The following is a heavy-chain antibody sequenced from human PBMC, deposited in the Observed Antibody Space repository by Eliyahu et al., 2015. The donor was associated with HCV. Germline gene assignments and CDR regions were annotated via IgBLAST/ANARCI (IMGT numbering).Heavy chain of an antibody. CDR1: XGSITPYX. D-gene: IGHD6-19*01. CDR3: ASGGGGIAVTGTGGWFDP. J-gene: IGHJ5*02. Sequence: QVQLQESGPGLVKPSETLSLTXPVSXGSITPYXWSWIRQPPGKGLEWIGYVHYSGTTNYNPSLKSRVTISVDTSKNQFSLNLTSVTAADTAMYYCASGGGGIAVTGTGGWFDPWGQGTLVTVSS. V-gene: IGHV4-59*01. CDR2: VHYSGTT.